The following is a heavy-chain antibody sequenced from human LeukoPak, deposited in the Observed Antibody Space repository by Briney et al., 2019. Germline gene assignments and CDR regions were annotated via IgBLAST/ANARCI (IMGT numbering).Heavy chain of an antibody. V-gene: IGHV3-7*01. J-gene: IGHJ6*02. CDR3: ARDYYGSVV. CDR2: IKQDGSEK. CDR1: GFTVSSNY. Sequence: GGSLRLSCAASGFTVSSNYMSWVRQAPGKGLEWVANIKQDGSEKYYVDSVKGRFTISRDNAKTSLYLQMNSLRAEDTAVYYCARDYYGSVVWGQGTTVTVSS.